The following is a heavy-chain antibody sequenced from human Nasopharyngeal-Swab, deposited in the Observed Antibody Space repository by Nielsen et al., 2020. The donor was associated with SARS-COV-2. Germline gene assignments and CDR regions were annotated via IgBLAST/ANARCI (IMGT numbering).Heavy chain of an antibody. J-gene: IGHJ3*02. CDR1: GFTFRSYA. V-gene: IGHV3-23*01. CDR3: AKEWVRAIGGGFDI. Sequence: GESLKISCAASGFTFRSYAISWVRQAPGKGLEWVSVISGSDHTTYYADSVKGRFTISRDNSKNTLYLQMNSLRAEDTAVYYCAKEWVRAIGGGFDIWGQGTMVTVSS. CDR2: ISGSDHTT. D-gene: IGHD2-21*01.